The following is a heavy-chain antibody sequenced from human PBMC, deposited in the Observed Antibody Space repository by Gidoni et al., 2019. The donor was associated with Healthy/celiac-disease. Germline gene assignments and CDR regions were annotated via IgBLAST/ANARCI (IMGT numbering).Heavy chain of an antibody. CDR3: ARGLLSTMVRGVIIPFDY. CDR1: GYTFTGYY. D-gene: IGHD3-10*01. CDR2: INPNSGGT. J-gene: IGHJ4*02. Sequence: QVQLVQTGAEVKKPGASVTVSCQSSGYTFTGYYMHWVRQAPGQGLEWMGWINPNSGGTNYAQKFQGRVTMTRDTSISTAYMELSRLRSVDTAVYYCARGLLSTMVRGVIIPFDYWGQGTLVTVSS. V-gene: IGHV1-2*02.